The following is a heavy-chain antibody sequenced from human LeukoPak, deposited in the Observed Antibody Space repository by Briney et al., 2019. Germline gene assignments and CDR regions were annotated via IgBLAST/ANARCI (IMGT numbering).Heavy chain of an antibody. CDR1: GFTFSSYE. CDR3: ARGGRYCSGGSCYVDY. D-gene: IGHD2-15*01. V-gene: IGHV3-48*03. CDR2: ISSSGNTI. J-gene: IGHJ4*02. Sequence: GGSLRLSCAASGFTFSSYEMNWVRQAPGKGLEWVSYISSSGNTIYYADSVKGRFTISRDNAKNSRYLQMNSLRAEDTAVYYCARGGRYCSGGSCYVDYWGQGTLVTVSS.